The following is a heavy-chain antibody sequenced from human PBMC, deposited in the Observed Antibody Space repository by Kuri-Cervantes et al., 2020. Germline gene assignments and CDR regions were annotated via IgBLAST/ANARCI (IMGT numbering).Heavy chain of an antibody. J-gene: IGHJ4*02. CDR2: IVVGSGNT. CDR1: GFTFTSSA. CDR3: GRDDGSGSVSRPVYY. Sequence: SVKVSCKASGFTFTSSAVQWVRQARGQRLEWIGWIVVGSGNTNYAQKFQERVTITRDMSTSTAYMELRSLTSDDTAVYYCGRDDGSGSVSRPVYYWGQGTLVTVSS. D-gene: IGHD3-10*01. V-gene: IGHV1-58*01.